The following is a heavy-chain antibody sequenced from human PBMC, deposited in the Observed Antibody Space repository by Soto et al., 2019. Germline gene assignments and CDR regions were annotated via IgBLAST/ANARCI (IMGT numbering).Heavy chain of an antibody. V-gene: IGHV1-18*01. CDR2: ISAYNGST. CDR3: GRGYCCGGSWESFLEY. CDR1: ACTFTSYG. J-gene: IGHJ4*02. Sequence: ASAKISCRASACTFTSYGISWVRQAPGEERAWMGWISAYNGSTNYAPKLQDRLTMTTDTSTNTAYMELTSIRSDDTAVYYCGRGYCCGGSWESFLEYWGQGTLVTVSS. D-gene: IGHD2-15*01.